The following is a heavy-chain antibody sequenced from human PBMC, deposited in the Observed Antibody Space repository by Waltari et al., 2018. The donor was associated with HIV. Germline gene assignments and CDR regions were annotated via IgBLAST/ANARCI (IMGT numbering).Heavy chain of an antibody. CDR1: YA. D-gene: IGHD2-15*01. V-gene: IGHV3-64D*06. Sequence: YAMHWVRQAPGKGLEYVSAISNNGHSTYYADSVKGRSTISRDNSKNTLNLQMSSLRAEDTAVYYCVKEGGYCSGGRCYYYGMDVWGQGTTVTVSS. CDR3: VKEGGYCSGGRCYYYGMDV. CDR2: ISNNGHST. J-gene: IGHJ6*02.